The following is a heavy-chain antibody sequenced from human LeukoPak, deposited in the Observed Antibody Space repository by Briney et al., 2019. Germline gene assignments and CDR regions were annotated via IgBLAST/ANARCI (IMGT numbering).Heavy chain of an antibody. CDR2: INHSGST. V-gene: IGHV4-34*01. D-gene: IGHD2-15*01. J-gene: IGHJ2*01. Sequence: SETLSLTCAVSDGSFSGYYWSWIRQPPNKGLEWIGEINHSGSTNYNPSLKSRVTTSVDTSKNQFSLRLTSVTAADTAVYYCARVRYCIGGGCYPRSKNYWYFDLWGRGTLVTVSS. CDR1: DGSFSGYY. CDR3: ARVRYCIGGGCYPRSKNYWYFDL.